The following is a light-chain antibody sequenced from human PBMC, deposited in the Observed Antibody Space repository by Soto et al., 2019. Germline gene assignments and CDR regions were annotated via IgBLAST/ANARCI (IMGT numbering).Light chain of an antibody. CDR2: DAS. CDR1: QGISSA. CDR3: HQSGT. J-gene: IGKJ2*01. V-gene: IGKV1-13*02. Sequence: AIPLTQSPSSLSASVGDRVTITCRASQGISSALAWYQQKPGKAPKLLIYDASSLESGVPSRFSGSGSGTDFTLTISSLQPEDFATYYCHQSGTFGQGTKLEIK.